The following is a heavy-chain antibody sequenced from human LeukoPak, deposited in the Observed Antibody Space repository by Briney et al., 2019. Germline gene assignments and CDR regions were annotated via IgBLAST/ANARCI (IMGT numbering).Heavy chain of an antibody. CDR3: ARKLNYYDSSGYPSRDAFDI. CDR1: GYTFTGYY. D-gene: IGHD3-22*01. CDR2: INPNSGGT. Sequence: ASVKVSCKASGYTFTGYYMHCVRQAPGQRLEWMGWINPNSGGTNYAQKFQGRVTMTRDTSISTAYMELSRLRSDDTAVYYFARKLNYYDSSGYPSRDAFDIWGQGTMVTVSS. J-gene: IGHJ3*02. V-gene: IGHV1-2*02.